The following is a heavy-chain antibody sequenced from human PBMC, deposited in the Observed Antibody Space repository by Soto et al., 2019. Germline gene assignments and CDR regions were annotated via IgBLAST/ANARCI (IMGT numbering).Heavy chain of an antibody. D-gene: IGHD5-12*01. V-gene: IGHV3-48*03. CDR2: IGSTGSTI. CDR3: ARRGYSGYDWGWYFDF. J-gene: IGHJ4*02. CDR1: GSDFRIYE. Sequence: GGSLRLSCEASGSDFRIYEMNWVRQAPGKGLEWLSYIGSTGSTIYYADSVKGRLTISRDDGKNPVYLQMNTLRAEDTAVYYCARRGYSGYDWGWYFDFWGQGTPVTVSS.